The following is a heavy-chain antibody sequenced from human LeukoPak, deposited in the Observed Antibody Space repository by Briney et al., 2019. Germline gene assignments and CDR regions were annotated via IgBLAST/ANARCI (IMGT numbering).Heavy chain of an antibody. CDR3: ARRIIGTRSKFDY. J-gene: IGHJ4*02. D-gene: IGHD1/OR15-1a*01. CDR2: IYYSGST. Sequence: SETLSLTCTVSGGSISTYYWSWIRQPPGKGLEWIGYIYYSGSTNYSPSLKSRVTISVDTSKNQFSLKLSSVTAADTAVYYCARRIIGTRSKFDYWGQGTLVTVSS. V-gene: IGHV4-59*01. CDR1: GGSISTYY.